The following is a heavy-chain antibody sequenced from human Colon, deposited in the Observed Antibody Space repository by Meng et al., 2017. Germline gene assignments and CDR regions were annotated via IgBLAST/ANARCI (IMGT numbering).Heavy chain of an antibody. CDR3: AREWRHYYGAGSFDH. D-gene: IGHD3-10*01. V-gene: IGHV4-30-4*01. J-gene: IGHJ4*02. Sequence: QVQLQESGPGLVKPSPPLSLTCTVSGGSLSSVNNQWSWIRQPPGKGPEYIGYIYYDGNTYYNPSLKSRVTISIDTSKNQFSLRLNSVTAADTAVYYCAREWRHYYGAGSFDHWGQGALVTVSS. CDR2: IYYDGNT. CDR1: GGSLSSVNNQ.